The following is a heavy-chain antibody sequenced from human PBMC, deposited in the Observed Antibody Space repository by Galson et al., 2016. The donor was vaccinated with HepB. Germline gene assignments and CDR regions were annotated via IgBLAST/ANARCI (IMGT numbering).Heavy chain of an antibody. CDR3: ARGGSGSYYKGEDYYYGMDV. CDR2: IRYDGSSK. V-gene: IGHV3-33*01. CDR1: GFTFSSYA. D-gene: IGHD3-10*01. Sequence: SLRLSCAASGFTFSSYAMHWVRQAPGKGLEWVAVIRYDGSSKYYTDSVKGRFTISRDNSKNTLNLQMNSLRAEDTAMYYFARGGSGSYYKGEDYYYGMDVWGQGTTVIVSS. J-gene: IGHJ6*02.